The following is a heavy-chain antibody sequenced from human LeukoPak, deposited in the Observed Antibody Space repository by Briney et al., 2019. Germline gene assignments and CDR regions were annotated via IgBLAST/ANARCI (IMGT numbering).Heavy chain of an antibody. V-gene: IGHV3-48*03. Sequence: GGSLRLSCAASGFTFSSYEMNWVRQAPGKGLEWVSYISSSGSTIYYADSVKGRFTISRDNVKNTLYLQMNSLRADDTAVYYCARDYGDYHDAFDIWGQGTMVTVSS. CDR2: ISSSGSTI. CDR3: ARDYGDYHDAFDI. D-gene: IGHD4-17*01. CDR1: GFTFSSYE. J-gene: IGHJ3*02.